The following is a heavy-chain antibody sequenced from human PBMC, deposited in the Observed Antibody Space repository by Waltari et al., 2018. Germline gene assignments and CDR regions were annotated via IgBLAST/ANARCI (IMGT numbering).Heavy chain of an antibody. D-gene: IGHD3-22*01. CDR2: ISSSSSTI. Sequence: EVQLVESGGGLVQPGGSLRLSCAASGFTFSSYSMNWVRQAPGKGLEWVSYISSSSSTIYYADSVKGRFTISRDNAKNSLYLQMNSLRAEDTAVYYCARGMYDRTSGAFDIWGQGTMVTVSS. J-gene: IGHJ3*02. CDR3: ARGMYDRTSGAFDI. V-gene: IGHV3-48*04. CDR1: GFTFSSYS.